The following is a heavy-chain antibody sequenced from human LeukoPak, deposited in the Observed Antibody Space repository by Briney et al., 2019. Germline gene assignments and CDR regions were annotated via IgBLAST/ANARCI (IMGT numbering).Heavy chain of an antibody. Sequence: ASVTVSCKASGYTFTSYYMHWVRPAPGQGLEGMGIINPSGGSTSYAQKFQGRVTMTRDTSTSTVYMELSSLRSEDTAVYYCARDDRDGYRSFDYWGQGTLVTVSS. D-gene: IGHD5-24*01. J-gene: IGHJ4*02. CDR2: INPSGGST. CDR1: GYTFTSYY. CDR3: ARDDRDGYRSFDY. V-gene: IGHV1-46*01.